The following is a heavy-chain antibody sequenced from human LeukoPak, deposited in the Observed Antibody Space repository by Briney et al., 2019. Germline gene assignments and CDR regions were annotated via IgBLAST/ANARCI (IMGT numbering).Heavy chain of an antibody. D-gene: IGHD6-13*01. CDR3: AKGPGAAVGKRYIQH. CDR1: GFTFNDYA. J-gene: IGHJ1*01. CDR2: ISWDSGNT. V-gene: IGHV3-43D*03. Sequence: GGSLRLSCAASGFTFNDYAMHRVRQAPGKGLGWVSLISWDSGNTYYADSVKGRFTISRDNSKNSLSLQMNSLRAEDTALYYCAKGPGAAVGKRYIQHWGQGTLVTVSS.